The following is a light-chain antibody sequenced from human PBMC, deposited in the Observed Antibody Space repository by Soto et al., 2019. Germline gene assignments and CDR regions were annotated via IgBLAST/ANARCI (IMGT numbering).Light chain of an antibody. Sequence: DIQMTQSPSSLSVSVGDRVTTTCRASQSIGGFLNWYQQKLGNAPKLLIYAASSLQSGVPSRFSSSGSGTEFTLTISSLHPEDVATYYCQQTFSAPSITFGQGTRLEIK. CDR1: QSIGGF. J-gene: IGKJ5*01. CDR3: QQTFSAPSIT. V-gene: IGKV1-39*01. CDR2: AAS.